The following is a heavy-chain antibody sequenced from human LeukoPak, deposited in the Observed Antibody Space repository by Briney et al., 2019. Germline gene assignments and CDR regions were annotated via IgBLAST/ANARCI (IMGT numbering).Heavy chain of an antibody. CDR1: GFTFSSYE. J-gene: IGHJ4*02. Sequence: GGSLRLSCAASGFTFSSYEMNWVRQAPGKGLEWVSGISGSGGSTYYADSVKGRFTISRDNSKNTLYLQMNSLRDEDTAVYYCAKLGIDIVVVVAAHFDYWGQGTLVTVSS. CDR3: AKLGIDIVVVVAAHFDY. V-gene: IGHV3-23*01. CDR2: ISGSGGST. D-gene: IGHD2-15*01.